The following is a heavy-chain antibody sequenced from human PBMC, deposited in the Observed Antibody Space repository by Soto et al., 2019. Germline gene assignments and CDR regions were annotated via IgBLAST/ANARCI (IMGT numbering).Heavy chain of an antibody. CDR2: ISAYNGNT. D-gene: IGHD5-12*01. CDR3: ARARRGYSGYEHVDY. Sequence: ASVKVSCKASGYTFTSYGISWVRQAPGQGLEWMGWISAYNGNTNYAQKLQGRVTMTTDTSTSTAYMELRSLRSDDTAVYYCARARRGYSGYEHVDYWGQGTLVTVSS. V-gene: IGHV1-18*01. CDR1: GYTFTSYG. J-gene: IGHJ4*02.